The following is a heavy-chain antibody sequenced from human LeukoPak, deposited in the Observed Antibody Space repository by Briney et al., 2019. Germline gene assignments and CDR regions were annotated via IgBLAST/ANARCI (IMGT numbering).Heavy chain of an antibody. D-gene: IGHD1-26*01. Sequence: GGSLRLSCAASGFTFSSYAMHWVRQAPGKGLEGVAVISYDGSNKYYADSVKGRFTISRDNSKNTLYLQMNSLRAEDTAVYYCARGGKWELLRSSEYWGQGTLVTVSS. CDR1: GFTFSSYA. CDR3: ARGGKWELLRSSEY. CDR2: ISYDGSNK. V-gene: IGHV3-30*04. J-gene: IGHJ4*02.